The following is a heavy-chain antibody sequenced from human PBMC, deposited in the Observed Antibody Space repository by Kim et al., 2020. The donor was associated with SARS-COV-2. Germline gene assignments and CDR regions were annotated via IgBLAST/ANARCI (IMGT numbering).Heavy chain of an antibody. CDR3: SREWDPQVVPAAMPQFEGYVDY. Sequence: GGSLRLSCAASGFTFSSYAMHWVRQAPGKGLEWVAVISYDGSNKYYADSVKGRFTISRDNSKNTLYLQMNSLRAEDTAVYYCSREWDPQVVPAAMPQFEGYVDYWGQGTLVTVSS. D-gene: IGHD2-2*01. J-gene: IGHJ4*02. CDR2: ISYDGSNK. V-gene: IGHV3-30*04. CDR1: GFTFSSYA.